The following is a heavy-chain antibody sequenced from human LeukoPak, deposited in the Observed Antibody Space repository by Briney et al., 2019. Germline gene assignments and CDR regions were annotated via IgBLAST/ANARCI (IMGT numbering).Heavy chain of an antibody. CDR2: IKQDGSVK. CDR1: GFTFSNYW. V-gene: IGHV3-7*01. CDR3: ARIGYSSSCTDY. J-gene: IGHJ4*02. Sequence: PGGSLRLSCVVSGFTFSNYWMTWVRQAPGKGLEWVANIKQDGSVKYCVDSLKGRFTISRDNAKNTLYLQMNSLRAEDTAVYYCARIGYSSSCTDYWGQGTLVTVSS. D-gene: IGHD6-19*01.